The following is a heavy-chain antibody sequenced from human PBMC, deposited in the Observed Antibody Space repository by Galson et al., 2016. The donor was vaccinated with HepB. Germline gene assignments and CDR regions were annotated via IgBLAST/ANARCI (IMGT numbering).Heavy chain of an antibody. CDR1: GFTLGSFW. D-gene: IGHD2-2*01. Sequence: SLRLSCAASGFTLGSFWMSWVRQAPGTGLEWVANINQDGDAKNYADSVRGRFTISRDNAKSSLYLQMNSLRAEDTAVYFCARPVLDVPETFDSWGQGTLVTASS. CDR3: ARPVLDVPETFDS. J-gene: IGHJ4*02. CDR2: INQDGDAK. V-gene: IGHV3-7*05.